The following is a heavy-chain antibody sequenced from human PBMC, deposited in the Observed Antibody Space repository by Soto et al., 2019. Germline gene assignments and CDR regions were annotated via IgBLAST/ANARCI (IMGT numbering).Heavy chain of an antibody. CDR3: VHPRSTVQIPPT. Sequence: SLSSSASGCGFMVYAIDWGREAPGKGLEWVAVISHDGTNRYYTDSVKGRFTISRDNSKNTLYLQMSSLRAVDTAVYYCVHPRSTVQIPPTWGPGTLVIVSS. CDR2: ISHDGTNR. D-gene: IGHD4-17*01. V-gene: IGHV3-30*14. CDR1: GCGFMVYA. J-gene: IGHJ5*02.